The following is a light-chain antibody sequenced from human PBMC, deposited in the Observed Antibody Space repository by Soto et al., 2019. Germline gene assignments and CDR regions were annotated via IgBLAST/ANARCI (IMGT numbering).Light chain of an antibody. V-gene: IGKV3-11*01. Sequence: EIVLTQSGATLSLSPGERHTLSCRATQSVSSYLAWYQQKPGQAPRLLIYDASNRATGIPARCSGSGSGTDFTLTISSLEPEDFAVYYCQQRSNWPRITFGQGTRLEF. J-gene: IGKJ5*01. CDR3: QQRSNWPRIT. CDR2: DAS. CDR1: QSVSSY.